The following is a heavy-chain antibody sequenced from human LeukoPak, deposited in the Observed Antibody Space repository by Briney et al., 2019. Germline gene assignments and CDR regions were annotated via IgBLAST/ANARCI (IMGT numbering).Heavy chain of an antibody. V-gene: IGHV5-51*01. D-gene: IGHD2-2*01. CDR3: ARRSPLRRYCSSTSCYAAFDT. CDR2: IYPGDSDT. CDR1: GYSFTSYW. Sequence: GESLKISCKGSGYSFTSYWIGWVRQMPGKGLEWMGIIYPGDSDTRYSPSFQGQVTISADKSISTAYLQWSSLKASDTAMYYCARRSPLRRYCSSTSCYAAFDTWGQGTMVTVSS. J-gene: IGHJ3*02.